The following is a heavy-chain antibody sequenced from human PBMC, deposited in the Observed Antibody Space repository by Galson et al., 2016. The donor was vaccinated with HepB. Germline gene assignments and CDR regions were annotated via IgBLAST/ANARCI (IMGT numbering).Heavy chain of an antibody. V-gene: IGHV3-23*01. Sequence: SLRLSCASSGFTFSTYAMSWVRQVPGKGLEWASSVSGSGGTSYADSVKGRFTISRDNSKNTLYLQMNSLRVEDTAVYYCTKGRGAGYNGKEWNFEYWGQGILVTVSS. CDR1: GFTFSTYA. D-gene: IGHD5-12*01. CDR3: TKGRGAGYNGKEWNFEY. CDR2: VSGSGGT. J-gene: IGHJ4*02.